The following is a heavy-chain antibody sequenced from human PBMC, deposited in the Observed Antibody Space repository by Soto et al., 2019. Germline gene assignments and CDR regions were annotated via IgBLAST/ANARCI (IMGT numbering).Heavy chain of an antibody. CDR1: GFTFNTYW. V-gene: IGHV3-74*01. CDR3: ARSAGGYYYMDV. D-gene: IGHD3-10*01. Sequence: EVQLVESRGGLVQPGGSLRLSCATSGFTFNTYWMHWVRQAPGKGLVWVSRIYSDGSRTSYADSVKGRFTISRDNAKNTLYLQMDSLSPEDTAVYYCARSAGGYYYMDVWGKGTTVTVSS. J-gene: IGHJ6*03. CDR2: IYSDGSRT.